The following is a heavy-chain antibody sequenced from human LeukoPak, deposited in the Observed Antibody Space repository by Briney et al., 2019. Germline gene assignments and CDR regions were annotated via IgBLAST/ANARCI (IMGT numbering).Heavy chain of an antibody. CDR2: ISGSAVDT. J-gene: IGHJ1*01. V-gene: IGHV3-23*01. CDR1: GFTFASYA. Sequence: GGSLRLSCAASGFTFASYAIIWVRQAPGKGLKWVSAISGSAVDTYYADSVKRRFTISRDNSKNTLYLQMSNLRPEDTAVYYCVKVQDYVWGSYRSSQEYFQHWGQGTLVTVSS. D-gene: IGHD3-16*02. CDR3: VKVQDYVWGSYRSSQEYFQH.